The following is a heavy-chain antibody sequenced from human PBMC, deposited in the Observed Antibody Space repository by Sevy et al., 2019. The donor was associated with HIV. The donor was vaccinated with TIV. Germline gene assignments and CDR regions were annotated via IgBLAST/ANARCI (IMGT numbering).Heavy chain of an antibody. J-gene: IGHJ6*02. D-gene: IGHD2-2*01. V-gene: IGHV3-48*01. CDR2: ISSSSSTI. Sequence: GGSLRLSCAASGFTFSSYSMNWVRQAPGKGLEWVSYISSSSSTIYYADSVKGRFTISRDNAKNSLYLQMNSLRAEDTAVYYCARPYCSSTSCYDDYYYYRMDVWGQGTTVTVSS. CDR3: ARPYCSSTSCYDDYYYYRMDV. CDR1: GFTFSSYS.